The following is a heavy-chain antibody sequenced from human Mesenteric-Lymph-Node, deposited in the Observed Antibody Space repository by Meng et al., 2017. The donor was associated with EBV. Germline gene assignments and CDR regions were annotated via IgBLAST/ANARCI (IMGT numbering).Heavy chain of an antibody. D-gene: IGHD2-21*02. V-gene: IGHV4-61*01. Sequence: QLQLQESGPGLVKPSETLSLTCTVSGDSVPSGTYYWSWIRQPPGKGLEWIGYMYYHSGSTTYNPSLKSRVSISVDTSKNQFSLNLTSVTAADTAMYYCASVVTGAVDYWGQGTLVTVSS. CDR1: GDSVPSGTYY. CDR3: ASVVTGAVDY. J-gene: IGHJ4*02. CDR2: MYYHSGST.